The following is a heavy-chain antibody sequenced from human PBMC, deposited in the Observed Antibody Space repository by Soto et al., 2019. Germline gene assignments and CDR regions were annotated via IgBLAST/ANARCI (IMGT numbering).Heavy chain of an antibody. CDR2: IIPIFGTA. Sequence: QVQLVQSGAEVKKPGSSVKVSCKASGGTFSSYAISWGRQAPGQGLEWMGGIIPIFGTANYAQKFQGRVTITADESTSTAYMELSSLRSEDTAGYYCASGDGKWELLGGGFDYWGQGTLVTVSS. J-gene: IGHJ4*02. CDR3: ASGDGKWELLGGGFDY. CDR1: GGTFSSYA. V-gene: IGHV1-69*12. D-gene: IGHD1-26*01.